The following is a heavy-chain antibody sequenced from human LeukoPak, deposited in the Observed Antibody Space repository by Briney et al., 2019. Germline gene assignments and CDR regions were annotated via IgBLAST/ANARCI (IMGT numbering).Heavy chain of an antibody. CDR2: IYHSGST. D-gene: IGHD5-12*01. CDR3: ARGSSPGGYSGSGYNWFDP. J-gene: IGHJ5*02. V-gene: IGHV4-30-2*05. CDR1: GGSISSGGYY. Sequence: SETLSLTCTASGGSISSGGYYWSWIRQPPGKGLEWIGYIYHSGSTYYNPSLKSRVTISVDTSKNQFSLKLSSVTAADTAVYYCARGSSPGGYSGSGYNWFDPWGQGTLVTVSS.